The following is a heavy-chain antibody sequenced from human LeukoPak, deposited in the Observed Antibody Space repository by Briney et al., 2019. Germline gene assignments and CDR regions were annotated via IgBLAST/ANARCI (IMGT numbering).Heavy chain of an antibody. D-gene: IGHD2-21*02. CDR2: ITPNSGGS. CDR1: GYTFTAYD. CDR3: ARVAGGDWYYFDF. J-gene: IGHJ4*02. V-gene: IGHV1-2*02. Sequence: GASVKVSCKASGYTFTAYDMHWVRQAPGQGLEWMGWITPNSGGSNYAQKFQGRVTMTRDTSISAAYLEVSRLGSDDTAVYYCARVAGGDWYYFDFWGQGTLVTVSS.